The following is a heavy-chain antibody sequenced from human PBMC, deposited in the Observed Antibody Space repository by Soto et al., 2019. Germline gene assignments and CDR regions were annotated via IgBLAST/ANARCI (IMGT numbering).Heavy chain of an antibody. CDR1: GCSFSSYA. V-gene: IGHV3-23*01. D-gene: IGHD3-10*01. Sequence: GGSMRLSCVASGCSFSSYAMSCVRQSPGKGLEWVSAISGSGGSTYYADSVKGRFTISRDNSKNTLYLQMNSLRAEDTAVYYCAKSNKLWFGELLYGSYWGQGNLVTGSS. J-gene: IGHJ4*02. CDR3: AKSNKLWFGELLYGSY. CDR2: ISGSGGST.